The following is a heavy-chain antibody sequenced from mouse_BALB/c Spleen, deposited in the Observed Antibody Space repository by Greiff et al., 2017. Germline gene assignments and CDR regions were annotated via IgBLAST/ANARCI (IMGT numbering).Heavy chain of an antibody. D-gene: IGHD1-1*01. V-gene: IGHV1-82*01. Sequence: VQLQQSGPELVQPGASVKISCKASGYAFSSSWLNWVKQRPGPGLEWIGRIYPGDGDTNYNGKFKGKATLTADKSSSTAYMQLSSLTSVDSAVYFCARSTDYSYPDVWGQGTTLTVSS. CDR1: GYAFSSSW. J-gene: IGHJ2*01. CDR3: ARSTDYSYPDV. CDR2: IYPGDGDT.